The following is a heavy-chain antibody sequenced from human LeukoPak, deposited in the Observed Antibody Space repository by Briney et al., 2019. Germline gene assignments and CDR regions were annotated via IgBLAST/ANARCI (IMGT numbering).Heavy chain of an antibody. J-gene: IGHJ4*02. D-gene: IGHD7-27*01. CDR2: ITHSGGT. CDR1: GGSLNSYY. V-gene: IGHV4-59*01. CDR3: ARGRISNWGFEGTLFDA. Sequence: PSETLSLTCTVSGGSLNSYYWSWIRQPPGKGLEWTGFITHSGGTDFDSSLGGRVTISVDTSKNQFSLRLTSMTAADTAVYFCARGRISNWGFEGTLFDAWGQGVLVTVSS.